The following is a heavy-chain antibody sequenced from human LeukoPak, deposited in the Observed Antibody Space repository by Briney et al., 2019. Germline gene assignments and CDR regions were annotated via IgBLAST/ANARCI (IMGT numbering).Heavy chain of an antibody. CDR2: INHSGST. Sequence: SETLSLTCAVYGGSFSGYYWSWIRQPPGKGLEWIGEINHSGSTNYNPSLKSRVTISVDTSKNQFSLKLSSVTAADTAVYYCARGGQLRYFDWLKRDAFDIWGQGTMVTVSS. D-gene: IGHD3-9*01. J-gene: IGHJ3*02. CDR1: GGSFSGYY. V-gene: IGHV4-34*01. CDR3: ARGGQLRYFDWLKRDAFDI.